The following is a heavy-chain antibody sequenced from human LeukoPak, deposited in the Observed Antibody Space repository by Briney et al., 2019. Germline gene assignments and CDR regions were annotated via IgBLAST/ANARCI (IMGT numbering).Heavy chain of an antibody. V-gene: IGHV4-61*02. CDR2: IYTSGST. CDR3: ATFAYYDSSGYYSVDY. J-gene: IGHJ4*02. D-gene: IGHD3-22*01. Sequence: SETLSLTCTVSGGSISSGSYYWSWIRQPAGKGLEWIGRIYTSGSTNYNPSLKSRVTISVDTSKNQFSLKLSSVTAADTAVYYCATFAYYDSSGYYSVDYWGQGTLVTVSS. CDR1: GGSISSGSYY.